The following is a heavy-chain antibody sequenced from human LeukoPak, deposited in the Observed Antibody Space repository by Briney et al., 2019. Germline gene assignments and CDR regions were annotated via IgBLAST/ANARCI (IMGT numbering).Heavy chain of an antibody. Sequence: ASVKVSCKASGYTFTSYYMHWVRQAPGQGLEWMAMINPSGGSTSYAQKFQGRVTMTRDTSTSTVYMELSSLRSEDTAVYYCARDSRPSYDSSGYYYPGDYWGQGTLVTVSS. V-gene: IGHV1-46*01. CDR2: INPSGGST. CDR3: ARDSRPSYDSSGYYYPGDY. J-gene: IGHJ4*02. D-gene: IGHD3-22*01. CDR1: GYTFTSYY.